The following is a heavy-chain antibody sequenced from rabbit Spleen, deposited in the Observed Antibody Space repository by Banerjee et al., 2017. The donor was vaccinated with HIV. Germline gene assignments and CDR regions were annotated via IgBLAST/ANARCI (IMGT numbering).Heavy chain of an antibody. CDR3: ARNYVNAFDP. D-gene: IGHD1-1*01. J-gene: IGHJ2*01. CDR2: IDLVFGST. Sequence: EESGGGLVQPEGSLTLTCTASGFSFSSSYWICWVRQAPGKGLEWIGYIDLVFGSTYYANWPKGRFTISKTSSTTVTLQMTSLTAADTATYFCARNYVNAFDPWGQGTLVTVS. V-gene: IGHV1S45*01. CDR1: GFSFSSSYW.